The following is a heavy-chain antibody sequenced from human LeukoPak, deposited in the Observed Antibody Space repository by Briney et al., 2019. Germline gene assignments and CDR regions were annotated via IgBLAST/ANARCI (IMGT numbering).Heavy chain of an antibody. CDR3: AKDMGVGAWEDAFDI. CDR2: ISWNSGSI. D-gene: IGHD1-26*01. J-gene: IGHJ3*02. Sequence: PGGSLRLSCAASGFTFDDYAMHWVRQAPGKGLEWVSGISWNSGSIGYADSVKGRFTISRDNAKNSLYLQMNSLRAEDTALYYCAKDMGVGAWEDAFDIWGQGTMVTVSS. CDR1: GFTFDDYA. V-gene: IGHV3-9*01.